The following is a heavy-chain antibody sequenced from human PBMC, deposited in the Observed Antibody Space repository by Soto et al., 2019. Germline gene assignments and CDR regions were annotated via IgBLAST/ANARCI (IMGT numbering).Heavy chain of an antibody. Sequence: QVQLQESGPGLVKPSETLFLTCTVSGGSMTNYYWNWIRQPPGKGLEWIGYIHSSGSTKFSPTLESRVTVSVDTSKNQFSLEVTSVTAADTAVYFCARGFTHYDLWSQPFDLWGRGTRVVVSS. V-gene: IGHV4-59*01. CDR1: GGSMTNYY. CDR3: ARGFTHYDLWSQPFDL. D-gene: IGHD3-3*01. CDR2: IHSSGST. J-gene: IGHJ3*01.